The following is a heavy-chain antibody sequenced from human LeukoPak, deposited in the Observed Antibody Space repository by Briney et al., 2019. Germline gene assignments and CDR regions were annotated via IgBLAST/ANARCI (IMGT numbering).Heavy chain of an antibody. J-gene: IGHJ6*03. D-gene: IGHD1-7*01. CDR2: IYYSGST. CDR3: ARLPQGNWNYVGYYYYMDV. Sequence: SETLSLTCTVSGGSISSSSYCWGWIRQPPGKGLEWIGRIYYSGSTYYNPSLKSRVTISVDTSKNQFSLKLSSVTAADTAVYYCARLPQGNWNYVGYYYYMDVWGQGTLVTVSS. V-gene: IGHV4-39*01. CDR1: GGSISSSSYC.